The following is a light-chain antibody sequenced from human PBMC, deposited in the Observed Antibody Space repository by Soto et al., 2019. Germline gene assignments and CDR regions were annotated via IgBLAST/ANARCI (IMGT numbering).Light chain of an antibody. J-gene: IGLJ2*01. CDR3: NSYTTSTTLVL. V-gene: IGLV2-14*01. Sequence: QSALTQPASVSGSPGQSITIYCTGTSSDVGAHNYVSWYQQHPGKAPKLMIYEVSNRPSGVSNRFSGSKSGNTASLTISGLQAEDEAEYYCNSYTTSTTLVLFGGGTKLTVL. CDR1: SSDVGAHNY. CDR2: EVS.